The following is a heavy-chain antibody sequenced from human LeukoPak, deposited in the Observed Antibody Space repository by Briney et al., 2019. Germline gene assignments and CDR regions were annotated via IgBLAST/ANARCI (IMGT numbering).Heavy chain of an antibody. Sequence: VASVKVSCKASGGTFSSYAISWVRQAPGQGLEWMGGIIPIFGTSNYAQKLQGRVTITADKSTSTAYMEVSSLRSEDTAVYYCARLGSGYVYWGQGTLVTVSS. CDR2: IIPIFGTS. CDR1: GGTFSSYA. V-gene: IGHV1-69*06. CDR3: ARLGSGYVY. D-gene: IGHD3-3*01. J-gene: IGHJ4*02.